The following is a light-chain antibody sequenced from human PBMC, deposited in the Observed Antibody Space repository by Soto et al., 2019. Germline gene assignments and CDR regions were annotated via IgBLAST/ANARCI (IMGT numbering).Light chain of an antibody. Sequence: QSALTQPASVSGSPGQSITISCTGTSSDVGNYNYVSWYQQHPGKAPKLMIYDVTQRPSGVSTRFSGSKSGLTASLTISGLQADDEADYYCSSYTASSDVIFGGGTKVTVL. CDR2: DVT. V-gene: IGLV2-14*01. CDR1: SSDVGNYNY. J-gene: IGLJ2*01. CDR3: SSYTASSDVI.